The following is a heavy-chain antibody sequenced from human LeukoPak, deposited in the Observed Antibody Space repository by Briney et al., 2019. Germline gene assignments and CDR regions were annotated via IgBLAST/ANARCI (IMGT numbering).Heavy chain of an antibody. CDR1: GDSVSNNA. J-gene: IGHJ3*02. CDR3: ARGWARDVFNI. CDR2: TYYDSKWYN. D-gene: IGHD6-19*01. Sequence: SQTLSLTCVISGDSVSNNAWNWVRQTPSGGLECLGRTYYDSKWYNHYAESVKSRISINPDTSKNQFSLQLNSVTPEDTAGYYCARGWARDVFNIGSKGTRVTV. V-gene: IGHV6-1*01.